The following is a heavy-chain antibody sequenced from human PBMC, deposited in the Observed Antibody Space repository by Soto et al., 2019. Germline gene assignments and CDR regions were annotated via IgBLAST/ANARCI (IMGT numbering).Heavy chain of an antibody. CDR2: IYYSGNP. CDR3: AKDRGEISARYGMDV. J-gene: IGHJ6*02. V-gene: IGHV4-59*12. CDR1: GDSISSNY. D-gene: IGHD3-10*01. Sequence: SETLSVTWTVSGDSISSNYWSWIRQPPGKGLEWIGYIYYSGNPTYNPSFKSRVTMSVDRSKNQFSLKLSSVTAADTAVYYCAKDRGEISARYGMDVWGQGTTVTVSS.